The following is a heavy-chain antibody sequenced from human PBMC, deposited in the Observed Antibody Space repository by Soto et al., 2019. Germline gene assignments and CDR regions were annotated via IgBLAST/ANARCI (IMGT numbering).Heavy chain of an antibody. CDR1: GDTFSTYA. CDR3: ARSPDSHGQRPLLY. Sequence: QVQLVQSGAEVTKPGSSVKVSCQTSGDTFSTYAVSWVRQAPGQGLGWMGGIIPIIGTPKYAQKFQGRVTITTDESRSTAYMELSSLESEDTAVYYCARSPDSHGQRPLLYWGQGTLVTVSS. V-gene: IGHV1-69*05. D-gene: IGHD2-21*01. CDR2: IIPIIGTP. J-gene: IGHJ4*02.